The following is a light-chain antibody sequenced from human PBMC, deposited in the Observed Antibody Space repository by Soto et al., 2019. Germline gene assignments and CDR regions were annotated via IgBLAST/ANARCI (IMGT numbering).Light chain of an antibody. J-gene: IGLJ3*02. CDR3: AAWDDSLNGWV. Sequence: QSVLTQPPSASGTPGQRVTISCSGSSSNIGSNTVNWYQQLPGTAPKLLIYSNNQRPSGVPDRFSGSKSGTSASLAISGLQSEEEADYYCAAWDDSLNGWVFGGGNKLAV. CDR2: SNN. CDR1: SSNIGSNT. V-gene: IGLV1-44*01.